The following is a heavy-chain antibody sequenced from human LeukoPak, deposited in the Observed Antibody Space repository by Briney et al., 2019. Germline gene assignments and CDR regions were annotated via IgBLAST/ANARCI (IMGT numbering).Heavy chain of an antibody. CDR3: ARDYWGAAMLDY. Sequence: GGSLRLSCTASGFTFSNAWMSWVRQAPGKGLVWVSRTNSDGSSTSYADSVKGRFTISRDNAKNTLYLQMNSLRAEDTAVYYCARDYWGAAMLDYWGQGTLVTVSS. V-gene: IGHV3-74*01. D-gene: IGHD5-18*01. CDR2: TNSDGSST. J-gene: IGHJ4*02. CDR1: GFTFSNAW.